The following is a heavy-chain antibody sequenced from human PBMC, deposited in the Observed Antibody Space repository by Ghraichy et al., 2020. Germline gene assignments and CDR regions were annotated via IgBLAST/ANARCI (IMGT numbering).Heavy chain of an antibody. CDR3: ARDSLLWFGELWYYYYGMDV. D-gene: IGHD3-10*01. CDR1: GFTFSSYG. J-gene: IGHJ6*02. V-gene: IGHV3-33*01. CDR2: IWYDGSNK. Sequence: LTCAASGFTFSSYGMHWVRQAPGKGLEWVAVIWYDGSNKYYADSVKGRFTISRDNSKNTLYLQMNSLRAEDTAVYYCARDSLLWFGELWYYYYGMDVWGQGTTVTVSS.